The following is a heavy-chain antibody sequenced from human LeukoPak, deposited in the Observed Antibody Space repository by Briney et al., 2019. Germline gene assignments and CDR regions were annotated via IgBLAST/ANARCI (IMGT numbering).Heavy chain of an antibody. J-gene: IGHJ4*02. CDR1: GGSFSGYY. Sequence: ETLSLTCAVYGGSFSGYYWSWIRQPPGKGLEWIGEINHSGSTNYNPSLKSRVTISVDTSKNQFSLKLSSVTAADTAVYYCARGRLDYWGQGTLVTVSS. CDR3: ARGRLDY. CDR2: INHSGST. V-gene: IGHV4-34*01.